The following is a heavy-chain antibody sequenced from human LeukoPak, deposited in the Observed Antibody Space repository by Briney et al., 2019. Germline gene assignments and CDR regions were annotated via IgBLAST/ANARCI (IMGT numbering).Heavy chain of an antibody. J-gene: IGHJ4*02. CDR2: INPNIGGT. Sequence: ASVKVSCKASGFTFTAYHMHWVRQAPGQGREWMGWINPNIGGTNYAQKFQGRVTMTRDTSISTAYMELSGLRSDDTAVYYCGRGPHWDPHFDYWGQGTLVTVSS. CDR3: GRGPHWDPHFDY. D-gene: IGHD7-27*01. V-gene: IGHV1-2*02. CDR1: GFTFTAYH.